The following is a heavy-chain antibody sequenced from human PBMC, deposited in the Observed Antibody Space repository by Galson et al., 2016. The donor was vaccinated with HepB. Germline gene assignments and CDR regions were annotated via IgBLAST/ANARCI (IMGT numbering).Heavy chain of an antibody. CDR3: AKDAYTWRWLLSFFPDY. CDR2: LSFDGINK. Sequence: SLRLSCAASGFTFSDYGIHWVRQAPSKGLEWVAVLSFDGINKYYADSVKGRFTISRDNSKNTVYLQMNSLRAEDTAVYYCAKDAYTWRWLLSFFPDYWGQGTLVTVSS. CDR1: GFTFSDYG. J-gene: IGHJ4*02. D-gene: IGHD5-24*01. V-gene: IGHV3-30*18.